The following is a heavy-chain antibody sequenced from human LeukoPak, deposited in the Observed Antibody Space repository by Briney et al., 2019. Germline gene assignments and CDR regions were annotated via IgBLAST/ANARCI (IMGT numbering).Heavy chain of an antibody. CDR2: IYYSGST. CDR1: GGSISSSSYY. D-gene: IGHD3-10*01. J-gene: IGHJ6*03. CDR3: AGKGIFYGSGTRGAYYYYYMDV. V-gene: IGHV4-39*07. Sequence: SETLSLTCTVSGGSISSSSYYWGWIRQPPGKGLEWIGSIYYSGSTYYNPSLKSRVTISVDTSKNQFSLKLSSVTAADTAVYYCAGKGIFYGSGTRGAYYYYYMDVWGKGTTVTVSS.